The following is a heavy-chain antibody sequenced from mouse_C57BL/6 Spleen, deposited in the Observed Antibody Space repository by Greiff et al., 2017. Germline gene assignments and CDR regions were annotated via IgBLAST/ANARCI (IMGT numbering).Heavy chain of an antibody. J-gene: IGHJ2*01. V-gene: IGHV5-9-1*02. D-gene: IGHD4-1*01. Sequence: EVKLVESGAGLVKPGGSLKLSCAASGFTFSSYAMSWVRQTPEKRLEWVAYISSGGDYIYYADTVKGRFTISRDNARNTLYLQMSSLKSEDTAMYYCTRDTLGLDYWGQGTTLTVSS. CDR2: ISSGGDYI. CDR3: TRDTLGLDY. CDR1: GFTFSSYA.